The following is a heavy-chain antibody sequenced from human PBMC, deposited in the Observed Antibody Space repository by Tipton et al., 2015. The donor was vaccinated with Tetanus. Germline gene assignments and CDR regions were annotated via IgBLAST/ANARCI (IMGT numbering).Heavy chain of an antibody. CDR3: ARHHSSSWVLDY. Sequence: GLVKPSETLSLTCTVSGGSISSYYWSWIRQPPGKGLEWIGYIYYSGSTNYNPSLKSRVTISVDTSKNQFSLKLSSVTAADTAVYYCARHHSSSWVLDYWGQGTLVTVSS. CDR2: IYYSGST. J-gene: IGHJ4*02. V-gene: IGHV4-59*01. CDR1: GGSISSYY. D-gene: IGHD6-13*01.